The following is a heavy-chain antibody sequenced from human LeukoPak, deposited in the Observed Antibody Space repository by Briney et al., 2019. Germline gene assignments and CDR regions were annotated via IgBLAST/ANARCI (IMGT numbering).Heavy chain of an antibody. CDR2: IYLSGST. Sequence: PSQTLSLTCAVSGDSIASGGYSWNWIRQPPGQGLEWVGYIYLSGSTNYNPSLKSRVTISVDTSKNQFSLKLSSVTAADTAVYYCASGRWYGGFFDYWGQGTLVTVSS. CDR3: ASGRWYGGFFDY. V-gene: IGHV4-30-2*02. CDR1: GDSIASGGYS. J-gene: IGHJ4*02. D-gene: IGHD6-13*01.